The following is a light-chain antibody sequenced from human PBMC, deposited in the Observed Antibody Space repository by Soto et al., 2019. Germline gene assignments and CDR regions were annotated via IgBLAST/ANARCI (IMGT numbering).Light chain of an antibody. Sequence: DIVMTQSPLSLHVTPGEPASISCRASQSLLHSNGYNYLDWYLQKPGQSPQLLIYLGSNRASGVPDRFSGRGAGTDFTLKISRVEAEDVGVYYCMQALQAPRTFGQGTKVEIK. V-gene: IGKV2-28*01. CDR3: MQALQAPRT. J-gene: IGKJ1*01. CDR2: LGS. CDR1: QSLLHSNGYNY.